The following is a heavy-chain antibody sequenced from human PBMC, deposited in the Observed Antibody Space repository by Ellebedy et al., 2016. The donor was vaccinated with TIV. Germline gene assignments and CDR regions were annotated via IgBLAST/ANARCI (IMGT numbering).Heavy chain of an antibody. CDR3: ASTVFYTSSGDLSRGSYYYGLDV. V-gene: IGHV1-69*13. Sequence: ASVKVSCKASGGSFRTDAVVWVRQAPGQGLEWMGGVIPLFGTPNYAQKFQGRVTITADDSTRTAYMELRSLRSEDTAVYYCASTVFYTSSGDLSRGSYYYGLDVWGQGTTVAVSS. CDR1: GGSFRTDA. J-gene: IGHJ6*02. CDR2: VIPLFGTP. D-gene: IGHD6-19*01.